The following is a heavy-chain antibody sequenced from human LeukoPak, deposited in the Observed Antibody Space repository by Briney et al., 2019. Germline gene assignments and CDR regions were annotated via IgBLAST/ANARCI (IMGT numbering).Heavy chain of an antibody. Sequence: QPGGSLRLSCAASGFTFTDFGMHWVRQAPGKGLDWVSHIRRDGRSKFYAKSVKGRFTISRDNSKNTLYLQMNSLRAEDTAVYYCAKDRDDYGDDCWGQGILVTVST. J-gene: IGHJ4*02. V-gene: IGHV3-30*02. D-gene: IGHD4-17*01. CDR2: IRRDGRSK. CDR3: AKDRDDYGDDC. CDR1: GFTFTDFG.